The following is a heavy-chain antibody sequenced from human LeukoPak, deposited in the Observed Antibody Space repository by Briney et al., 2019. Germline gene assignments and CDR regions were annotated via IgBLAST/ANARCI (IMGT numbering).Heavy chain of an antibody. V-gene: IGHV4-59*02. Sequence: SETLSLTCVVSGGSVSGYYWGWIRQPPGRGLEWIGYVYYSGSTYYNPSLKSRVTISVDTSKNQFSLKLSSVTAADTAVYYCARATSVVVPAATGGFDYWGQGTLVTVSS. CDR3: ARATSVVVPAATGGFDY. CDR1: GGSVSGYY. CDR2: VYYSGST. J-gene: IGHJ4*02. D-gene: IGHD2-2*01.